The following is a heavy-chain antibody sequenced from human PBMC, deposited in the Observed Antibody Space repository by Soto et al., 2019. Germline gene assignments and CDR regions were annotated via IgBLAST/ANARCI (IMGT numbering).Heavy chain of an antibody. J-gene: IGHJ4*02. CDR2: INHSGST. D-gene: IGHD6-19*01. Sequence: SETLSLTCAVYGGSFSGYYWSWIRQPPGKGLEWIGEINHSGSTNYNPSLKSRVTISVDTSKNQFSLKLSSVTAADTAVYYCASAVAVAGTFQYYWGQGTLVTVSS. CDR1: GGSFSGYY. CDR3: ASAVAVAGTFQYY. V-gene: IGHV4-34*01.